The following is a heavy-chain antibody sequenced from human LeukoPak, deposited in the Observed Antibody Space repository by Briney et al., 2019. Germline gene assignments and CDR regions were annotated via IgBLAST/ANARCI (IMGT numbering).Heavy chain of an antibody. CDR1: GFSFSDYE. D-gene: IGHD5-18*01. CDR3: ADSYGDY. CDR2: ISSSGSTM. V-gene: IGHV3-48*03. Sequence: GGSLRLSCTASGFSFSDYEMNWVRQAPGMGLEWVAFISSSGSTMYYADSVRGRFTISRDNSKNTLYLQMNSLRVEDTAVYYCADSYGDYWGQGTLVTVSS. J-gene: IGHJ4*02.